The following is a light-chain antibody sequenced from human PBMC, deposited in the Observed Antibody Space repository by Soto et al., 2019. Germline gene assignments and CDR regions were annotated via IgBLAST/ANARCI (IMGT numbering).Light chain of an antibody. CDR2: GNS. CDR1: SSNIGAGYD. Sequence: QSVLTQPPSVSGAPGQRVTISCTGSSSNIGAGYDVYWYQQLPGTAPKLLIYGNSNRPSGVPDRFSGSKSGTSASLAITGLQAEDEADYCCQSYDSRLSYVFVTGTKLTVL. CDR3: QSYDSRLSYV. V-gene: IGLV1-40*01. J-gene: IGLJ1*01.